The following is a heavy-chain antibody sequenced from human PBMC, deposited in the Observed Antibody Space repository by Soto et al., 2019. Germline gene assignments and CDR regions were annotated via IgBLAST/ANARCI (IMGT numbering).Heavy chain of an antibody. D-gene: IGHD6-19*01. Sequence: GGSLRLPCAASGFTFSGYWMSWLRHAPGKGLEWEANIKQDGSEKYFLDTVKGRFSISRDNAEKSLYLQMDSLRVDDTAVYYCARDASGWSQYWGQGTLVTVSS. V-gene: IGHV3-7*01. J-gene: IGHJ4*02. CDR2: IKQDGSEK. CDR3: ARDASGWSQY. CDR1: GFTFSGYW.